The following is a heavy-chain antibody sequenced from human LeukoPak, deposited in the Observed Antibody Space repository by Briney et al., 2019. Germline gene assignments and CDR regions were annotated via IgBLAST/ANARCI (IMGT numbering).Heavy chain of an antibody. V-gene: IGHV3-30*18. CDR2: ISNDAGNY. CDR3: AKDRRLYDILTPFDY. D-gene: IGHD3-9*01. CDR1: GFTFSSYG. Sequence: GGSLRLSCAASGFTFSSYGMHWVRQAPGKGVEGVALISNDAGNYYYADSVKGRFTISRDNSKNTLYLQMNSLRAEDTAVYFCAKDRRLYDILTPFDYWGQGTLVTVSS. J-gene: IGHJ4*02.